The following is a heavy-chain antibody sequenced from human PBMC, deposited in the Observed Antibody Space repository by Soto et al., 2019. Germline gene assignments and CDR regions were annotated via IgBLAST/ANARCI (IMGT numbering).Heavy chain of an antibody. Sequence: QVQLQESGPGLVKPSQTLSLTCTVSGGSISSGDYYWSWIRQHPGKGLAWIGYIHYSGSTYYNPSLKRRLTISVDTSKNQFSLKLRSVTAADTAVYFCARGTRGGFEGSFDYWGQGTLVTVSS. V-gene: IGHV4-31*03. CDR2: IHYSGST. J-gene: IGHJ4*02. CDR3: ARGTRGGFEGSFDY. D-gene: IGHD5-12*01. CDR1: GGSISSGDYY.